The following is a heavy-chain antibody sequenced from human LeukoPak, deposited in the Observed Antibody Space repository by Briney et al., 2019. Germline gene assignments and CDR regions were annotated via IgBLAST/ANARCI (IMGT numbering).Heavy chain of an antibody. V-gene: IGHV1-18*01. Sequence: ASVKVSFKASGYTFTSYGISWVRQAPGQGLEWMGWISAYNGNTNYAQKLQGRVTMTTDTSTSTAYMELRSLRSDDTAVYYCARDRRYYYDSSGYYSEYFQHWGQGTLVTVSS. D-gene: IGHD3-22*01. CDR3: ARDRRYYYDSSGYYSEYFQH. J-gene: IGHJ1*01. CDR2: ISAYNGNT. CDR1: GYTFTSYG.